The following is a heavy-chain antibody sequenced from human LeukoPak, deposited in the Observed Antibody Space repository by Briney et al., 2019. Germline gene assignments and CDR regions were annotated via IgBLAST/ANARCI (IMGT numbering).Heavy chain of an antibody. Sequence: SETLSLTCTVSGGSISSSSYYWGWIRQPPGKGLEWIGSIYYSGSTYYNPSLKSRVTISVDTSKNQFSLKLSSVTAADTAVYYCASAPEDFWSGYSYFGDMDVWGQGATVTVSS. D-gene: IGHD3-3*01. V-gene: IGHV4-39*01. CDR2: IYYSGST. CDR3: ASAPEDFWSGYSYFGDMDV. CDR1: GGSISSSSYY. J-gene: IGHJ6*02.